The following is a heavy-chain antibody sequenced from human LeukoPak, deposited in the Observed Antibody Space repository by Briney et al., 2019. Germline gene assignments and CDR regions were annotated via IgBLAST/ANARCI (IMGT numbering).Heavy chain of an antibody. CDR2: VFHTGSS. CDR3: AREISTTGHDY. D-gene: IGHD4-11*01. J-gene: IGHJ4*02. CDR1: GYSISSGYY. Sequence: SETLSLTCAVSGYSISSGYYWGWIRQPPGKGPEWIGSVFHTGSSYYIPSLKSRVTISVDTSKNQFSLEVSSVTAADTAIYYCAREISTTGHDYWGPGTLVTVSS. V-gene: IGHV4-38-2*02.